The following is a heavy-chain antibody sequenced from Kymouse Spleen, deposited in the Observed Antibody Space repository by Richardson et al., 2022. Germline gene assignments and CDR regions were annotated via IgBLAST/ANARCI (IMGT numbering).Heavy chain of an antibody. CDR1: GFTFSSYG. J-gene: IGHJ6*02. V-gene: IGHV3-30*18. CDR3: AKSITGTTRYYYYGMDV. Sequence: QVQLVESGGGVVQPGRSLRLSCAASGFTFSSYGMHWVRQAPGKGLEWVAVISYDGSNKYYADSVKGRFTISRDNSKNTLYLQMNSLRAEDTAVYYCAKSITGTTRYYYYGMDVWGQGTTVTVSS. D-gene: IGHD1-7*01. CDR2: ISYDGSNK.